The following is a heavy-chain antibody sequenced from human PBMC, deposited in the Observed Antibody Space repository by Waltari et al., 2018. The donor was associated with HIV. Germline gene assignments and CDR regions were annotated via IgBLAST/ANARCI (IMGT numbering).Heavy chain of an antibody. CDR2: MSGGGGST. V-gene: IGHV3-23*01. CDR1: GFTFSNYG. D-gene: IGHD6-13*01. Sequence: EVQVLESGGALVQPGGSLRLSCAASGFTFSNYGMSWVRQAQGKGLEWVSTMSGGGGSTYYAAAGKGRFTVSRDNSKNTLYLQMNSLRAEDTAVYFCVKEHQYSHSWYSYYGMDVWGQGTTVTVSS. J-gene: IGHJ6*02. CDR3: VKEHQYSHSWYSYYGMDV.